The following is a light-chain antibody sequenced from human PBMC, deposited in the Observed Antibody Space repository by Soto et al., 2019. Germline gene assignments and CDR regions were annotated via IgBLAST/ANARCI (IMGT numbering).Light chain of an antibody. Sequence: QSVLTQPPSVSGTPGQRVTISCSGSSSNVAINPVNWYQHLPGAAPRLLIYETDRRSSGVPDRFSASKSGTSASLAISGLRSEDEADYYCAAWDDSLSGFYVFGTGTKVTVL. J-gene: IGLJ1*01. CDR1: SSNVAINP. CDR2: ETD. CDR3: AAWDDSLSGFYV. V-gene: IGLV1-47*01.